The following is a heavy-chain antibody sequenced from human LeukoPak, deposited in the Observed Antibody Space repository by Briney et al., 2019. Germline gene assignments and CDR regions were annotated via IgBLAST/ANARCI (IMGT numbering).Heavy chain of an antibody. CDR3: GYDFWSGPDS. D-gene: IGHD3/OR15-3a*01. CDR2: IYSDVGT. Sequence: GGSLRLSCAASGFTVSSNYMSWVRHAPGKGLEWVSFIYSDVGTSYADSVKGRFTISRDKYKNTLYIQMNSLRVEDTAVHYSGYDFWSGPDSWGQGTLVTVSP. V-gene: IGHV3-53*01. J-gene: IGHJ4*02. CDR1: GFTVSSNY.